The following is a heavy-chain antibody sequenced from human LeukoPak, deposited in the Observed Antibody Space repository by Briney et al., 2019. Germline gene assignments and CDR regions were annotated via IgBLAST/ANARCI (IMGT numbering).Heavy chain of an antibody. D-gene: IGHD3-16*01. CDR1: GGSLSSGDYY. V-gene: IGHV4-30-4*01. CDR2: IYYSGST. CDR3: ARTPPRYRLSDP. Sequence: SQTLSLTCTVSGGSLSSGDYYWSWIRQAPGKGLEWIGYIYYSGSTYYNPSLKSRVTISVDTSKNQFSLKLSSVTAADTAVYYCARTPPRYRLSDPWGQGTLVTVSS. J-gene: IGHJ5*02.